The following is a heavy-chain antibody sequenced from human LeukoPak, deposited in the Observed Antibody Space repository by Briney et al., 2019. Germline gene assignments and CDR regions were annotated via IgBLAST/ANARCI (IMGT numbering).Heavy chain of an antibody. V-gene: IGHV3-21*01. J-gene: IGHJ6*03. CDR1: GFTFSAYN. Sequence: GGSLRLSCAASGFTFSAYNMNWVRRTPGKGLEWVSSITTSSSYMFYADSVRGRFTISRDNAENSLYLQMNSLRDEDTAVYYCARDPYSGGYGAYYYYYMDVWGNGTTVTVSS. CDR2: ITTSSSYM. CDR3: ARDPYSGGYGAYYYYYMDV. D-gene: IGHD6-19*01.